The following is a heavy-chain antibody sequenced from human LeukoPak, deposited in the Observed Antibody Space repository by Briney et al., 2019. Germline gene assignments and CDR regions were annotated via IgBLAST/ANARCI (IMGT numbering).Heavy chain of an antibody. V-gene: IGHV4-59*08. CDR1: GGSVSSYY. CDR3: ARGWGYFDS. D-gene: IGHD7-27*01. Sequence: PSETLSLTCTVSGGSVSSYYLRWIRQPPGKGLEWIGYIYYSGSTNYSPSLKSRVTISVDTSKNQFSLKLSSVTAADTAVYYCARGWGYFDSWGQGTLVTVSS. CDR2: IYYSGST. J-gene: IGHJ4*02.